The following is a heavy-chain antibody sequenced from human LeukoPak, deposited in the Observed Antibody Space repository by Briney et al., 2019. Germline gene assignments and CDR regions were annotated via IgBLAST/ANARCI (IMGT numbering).Heavy chain of an antibody. J-gene: IGHJ4*02. CDR2: MNPNSGNT. CDR3: ARGDYYGSGSYCYSDY. D-gene: IGHD3-10*01. CDR1: GYTFTSYD. V-gene: IGHV1-8*01. Sequence: ASVKVSCKASGYTFTSYDIHWVRQATGQGLEWMGWMNPNSGNTGYAQKFQGRVTMTRNTSISTAYMELSSLRSEDTAVYYCARGDYYGSGSYCYSDYWGQGTLVTVSS.